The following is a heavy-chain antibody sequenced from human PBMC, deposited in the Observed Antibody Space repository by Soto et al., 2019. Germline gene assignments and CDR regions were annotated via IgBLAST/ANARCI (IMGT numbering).Heavy chain of an antibody. J-gene: IGHJ4*02. CDR3: ARVTSFWSGYPFDY. Sequence: LRLSCAASGFTFSSYWMHWVRQAPGKGLVWVSRINSDGSSTSYADSVKGRFTISRDNAKNTLYLQMNSLRAEDTAVYYCARVTSFWSGYPFDYWGQGTLVTVSS. CDR2: INSDGSST. V-gene: IGHV3-74*01. D-gene: IGHD3-3*01. CDR1: GFTFSSYW.